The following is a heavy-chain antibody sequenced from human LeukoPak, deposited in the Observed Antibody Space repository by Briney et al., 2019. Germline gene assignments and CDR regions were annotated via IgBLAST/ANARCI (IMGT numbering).Heavy chain of an antibody. CDR1: GFTFSSYG. CDR3: AKDYYGGNSIGFFDY. CDR2: ISYDGSNK. J-gene: IGHJ4*02. Sequence: GGSLRLSCAASGFTFSSYGMHWVRQAPGKGLEWVAVISYDGSNKYYADSVKGRFTISRDNSKDTLYLQMNSLRAEDTAVYYCAKDYYGGNSIGFFDYWGQGTLVTVSS. D-gene: IGHD4-23*01. V-gene: IGHV3-30*18.